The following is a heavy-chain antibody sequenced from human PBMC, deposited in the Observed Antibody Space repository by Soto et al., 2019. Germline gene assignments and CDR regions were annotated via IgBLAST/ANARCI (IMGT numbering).Heavy chain of an antibody. D-gene: IGHD3-10*01. CDR3: ARVRGWRYYFDY. CDR2: INHSGST. CDR1: GGSFSGYY. V-gene: IGHV4-34*01. J-gene: IGHJ4*02. Sequence: SETLSLTCAVYGGSFSGYYWSWIRQPPGKGLEWIGEINHSGSTNYNPSLKSRVTISVDTSKNQFSLKLSSVTAAYTSVYDCARVRGWRYYFDYWGQGTLVTVSS.